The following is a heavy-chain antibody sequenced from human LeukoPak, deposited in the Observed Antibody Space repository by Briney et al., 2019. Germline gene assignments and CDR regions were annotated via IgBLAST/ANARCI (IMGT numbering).Heavy chain of an antibody. CDR1: GFTLSSYW. J-gene: IGHJ6*02. D-gene: IGHD4-17*01. V-gene: IGHV3-74*01. CDR2: INSDGSST. Sequence: GGSLRLSCAASGFTLSSYWMHWVRQAPGEGLVWVSRINSDGSSTSYADSVKGRFTISRDNAKNTLYLQMNSLRAEDTAVYYCARATVTTFRFNYYYYGMDVWGQGTTVTVSS. CDR3: ARATVTTFRFNYYYYGMDV.